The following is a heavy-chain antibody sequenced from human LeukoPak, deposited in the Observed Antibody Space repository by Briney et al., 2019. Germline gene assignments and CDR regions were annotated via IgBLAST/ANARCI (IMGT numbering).Heavy chain of an antibody. CDR3: ARDQYWQWLVQRPLDY. V-gene: IGHV1-18*01. J-gene: IGHJ4*02. CDR2: ISAYNGNT. CDR1: GGTFSSYA. Sequence: ASVKVSCKASGGTFSSYAISWVRQAPGQGLEWMGWISAYNGNTNYAQKLQGRVTMTTDTSTSTAYMELRSLRSDDTAVYYCARDQYWQWLVQRPLDYWGQGTLVTVSS. D-gene: IGHD6-19*01.